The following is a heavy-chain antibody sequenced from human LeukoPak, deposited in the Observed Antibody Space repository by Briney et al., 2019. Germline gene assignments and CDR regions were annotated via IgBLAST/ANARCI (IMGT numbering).Heavy chain of an antibody. Sequence: PATSLRLSSATSGFTFSTYVMHWVRQAPGKGLEWGAVIWYDGSTKDYADSVKGRFTISRDNSKNTLYLQMNSLRAEDTAVYYCAREMDYGDYFDYWGQGTLVTVSS. J-gene: IGHJ4*02. V-gene: IGHV3-33*08. D-gene: IGHD4-17*01. CDR3: AREMDYGDYFDY. CDR2: IWYDGSTK. CDR1: GFTFSTYV.